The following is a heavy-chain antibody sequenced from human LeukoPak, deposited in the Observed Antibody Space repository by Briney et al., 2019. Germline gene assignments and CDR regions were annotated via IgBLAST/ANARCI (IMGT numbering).Heavy chain of an antibody. Sequence: SETLSLTCTVSGGSINNYYWSWIRQPPGKGLEWIGYIYYTGSTNYNPSLKSRVTISVDTSKNQFSLKVTSVTAADTAVYYCARGSSGVRGVPSLDYWGQGTLVTVSS. D-gene: IGHD3-10*01. V-gene: IGHV4-59*01. CDR3: ARGSSGVRGVPSLDY. J-gene: IGHJ4*02. CDR1: GGSINNYY. CDR2: IYYTGST.